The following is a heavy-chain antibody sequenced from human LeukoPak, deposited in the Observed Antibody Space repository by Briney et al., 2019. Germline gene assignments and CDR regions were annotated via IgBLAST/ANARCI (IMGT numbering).Heavy chain of an antibody. CDR3: AKTRPLDSSSWSHGDY. V-gene: IGHV3-23*01. Sequence: GGSLRLSCAASGFTFSSYAMSWVRQTPGKGLEWVSAISGSGDSTYYGDSVKGRFTISRDNSKNTLYLQMNSLRAEDTAVYYCAKTRPLDSSSWSHGDYWGQGTLVTVSS. CDR2: ISGSGDST. D-gene: IGHD6-13*01. CDR1: GFTFSSYA. J-gene: IGHJ4*02.